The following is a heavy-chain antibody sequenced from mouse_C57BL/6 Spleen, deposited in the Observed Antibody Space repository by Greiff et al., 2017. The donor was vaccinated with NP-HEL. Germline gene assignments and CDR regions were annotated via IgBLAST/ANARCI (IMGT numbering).Heavy chain of an antibody. Sequence: VQLQQPGAELVKPGASVKLSCKASGYTFTSYWMQWVKQRPGQGLEWIGEIDPSDSYTNYNQKFKGKATLTVDTSSSTAYMQLSSLTSEDSAVYYCTKGYYYGSSHRYFDVWGTGTTVTVSS. CDR1: GYTFTSYW. D-gene: IGHD1-1*01. V-gene: IGHV1-50*01. J-gene: IGHJ1*03. CDR2: IDPSDSYT. CDR3: TKGYYYGSSHRYFDV.